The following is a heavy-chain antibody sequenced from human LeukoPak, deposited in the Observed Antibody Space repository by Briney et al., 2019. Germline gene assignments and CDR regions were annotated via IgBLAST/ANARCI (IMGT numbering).Heavy chain of an antibody. CDR3: ARTMVREVVITNFDC. CDR1: GFTFSSYG. J-gene: IGHJ4*02. D-gene: IGHD3-10*01. V-gene: IGHV3-23*01. Sequence: GSLRLSCAASGFTFSSYGMNWVRQAPGKGLEWVSSISGSGGSTDNADSVKGRFTISRDNSKNMLYLQMNSLRAEDTAVYYCARTMVREVVITNFDCWGQGTLVTVSS. CDR2: ISGSGGST.